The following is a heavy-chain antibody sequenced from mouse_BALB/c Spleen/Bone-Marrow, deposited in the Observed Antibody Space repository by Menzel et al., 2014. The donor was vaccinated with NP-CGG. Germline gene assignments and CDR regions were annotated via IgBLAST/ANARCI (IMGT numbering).Heavy chain of an antibody. CDR3: ARDVGYGNYFVY. Sequence: EVKLVESGGGLVQPGDSLRLSCATSGFTFSDFYMEWVRQPPGKRLERIAASRNKAKYYTTEYSSSVKGRIIVSRDTSQSVLYLQMNALRAEDTAIYYCARDVGYGNYFVYWGQGTLVTVSA. V-gene: IGHV7-1*02. D-gene: IGHD2-10*02. CDR2: SRNKAKYYTT. CDR1: GFTFSDFY. J-gene: IGHJ3*01.